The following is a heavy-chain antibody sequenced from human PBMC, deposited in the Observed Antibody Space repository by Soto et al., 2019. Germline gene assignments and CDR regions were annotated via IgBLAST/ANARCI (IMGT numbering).Heavy chain of an antibody. D-gene: IGHD1-7*01. Sequence: SETLSLTCTVSGGSISSYYWSWIRQPPGKGLEWIGYIYYSGSTNYNPSLKSRVTISVDTSKNQFSLKLSSVTAADTAVYYCARGTKVHFDYWGQGTLVTVSS. V-gene: IGHV4-59*01. CDR2: IYYSGST. CDR1: GGSISSYY. CDR3: ARGTKVHFDY. J-gene: IGHJ4*02.